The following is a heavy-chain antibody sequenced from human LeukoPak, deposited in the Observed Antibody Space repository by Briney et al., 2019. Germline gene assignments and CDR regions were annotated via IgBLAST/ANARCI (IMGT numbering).Heavy chain of an antibody. J-gene: IGHJ4*02. CDR2: IFPIFGIA. D-gene: IGHD3-22*01. V-gene: IGHV1-69*04. Sequence: ASVKVSCKASGGTFSSYAISWVRQAPGQGLEWMGRIFPIFGIANYAQKFQGRVTITADKSTSTAYMELSSLRSEDTAVYYCARAEYYDSSGYYRGWYFDYWGQGTLVTVSS. CDR1: GGTFSSYA. CDR3: ARAEYYDSSGYYRGWYFDY.